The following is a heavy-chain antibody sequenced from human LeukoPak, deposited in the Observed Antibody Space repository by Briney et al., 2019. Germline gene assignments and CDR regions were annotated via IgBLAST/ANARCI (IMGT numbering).Heavy chain of an antibody. J-gene: IGHJ6*02. D-gene: IGHD5-12*01. V-gene: IGHV4-39*01. Sequence: SETLSLTCSVSDGSISRSTHFWAWIRLPPGKGLEWIASIYNDGSAYYNPSLKSRVTISVDTSKNQFSLKLRFVTAADTAVYYCGRQRPSITGGMDVWGQGTTVTVS. CDR3: GRQRPSITGGMDV. CDR1: DGSISRSTHF. CDR2: IYNDGSA.